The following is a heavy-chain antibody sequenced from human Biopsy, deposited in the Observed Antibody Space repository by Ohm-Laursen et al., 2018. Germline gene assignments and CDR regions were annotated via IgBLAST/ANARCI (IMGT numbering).Heavy chain of an antibody. CDR1: GYTITSYD. CDR2: LNPVSGNS. Sequence: ASVNVSCKVSGYTITSYDITWVRQASGQVPEWIGWLNPVSGNSNFGQKFRGRVTVTSDTSISTAYMELSGLTSDDTATYYCGRAVRNQLLTDPWGQGTLVAVTS. D-gene: IGHD1-7*01. J-gene: IGHJ5*02. CDR3: GRAVRNQLLTDP. V-gene: IGHV1-8*01.